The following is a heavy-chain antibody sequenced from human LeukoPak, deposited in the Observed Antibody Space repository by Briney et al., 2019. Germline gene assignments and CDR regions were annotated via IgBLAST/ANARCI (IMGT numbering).Heavy chain of an antibody. V-gene: IGHV1-18*01. Sequence: ASVKVSCKASGYTFTSYGISWVRQAPGQGLEWMGWISTYNGNTNYAQKLQGRVTMTTDTSTSTAYMELRSLRSNDTAVYYCAREIWDSSGWYTQGFDPWGQGTLVTVSS. J-gene: IGHJ5*02. D-gene: IGHD6-19*01. CDR1: GYTFTSYG. CDR3: AREIWDSSGWYTQGFDP. CDR2: ISTYNGNT.